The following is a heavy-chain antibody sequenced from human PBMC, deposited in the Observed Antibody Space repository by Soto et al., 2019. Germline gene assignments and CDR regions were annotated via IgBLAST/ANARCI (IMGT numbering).Heavy chain of an antibody. Sequence: QVQLQESGPGLVKPSQTLSLTCTVSGGSISGGGYYWSWLRQHPGKGLEWIGYIYYSGTTYYNPSLKSRVTISVDTSKTQFSLKLSSVTAADTAVYYCARDGGYCSDTSCPNRFDRWGQGTLVTVSS. J-gene: IGHJ5*02. D-gene: IGHD2-2*03. CDR2: IYYSGTT. CDR1: GGSISGGGYY. V-gene: IGHV4-31*03. CDR3: ARDGGYCSDTSCPNRFDR.